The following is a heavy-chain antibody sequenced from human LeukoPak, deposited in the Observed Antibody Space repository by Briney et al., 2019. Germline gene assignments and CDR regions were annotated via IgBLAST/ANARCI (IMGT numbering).Heavy chain of an antibody. CDR3: AKGHSSGYYPNWFDP. Sequence: GGSLRLSCAASGFTFSSYGMHWVRQAPGKGLEWVAVISYDGSNKYYADSVKGRFTISRDNSKNTLYLQMNSLRAEDTAVYYCAKGHSSGYYPNWFDPWGQGTLVTVSS. V-gene: IGHV3-30*18. CDR1: GFTFSSYG. D-gene: IGHD3-22*01. J-gene: IGHJ5*02. CDR2: ISYDGSNK.